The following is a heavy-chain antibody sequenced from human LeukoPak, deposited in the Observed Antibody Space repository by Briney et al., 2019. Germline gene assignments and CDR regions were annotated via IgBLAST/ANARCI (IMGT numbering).Heavy chain of an antibody. D-gene: IGHD4-23*01. CDR1: GFTFSYHN. J-gene: IGHJ4*02. Sequence: GGSLRLSCAASGFTFSYHNMNWVRQAPGKRVEWVSSFCGSSSYIYCAYSVKGRFTISRDNAKNSLYLQMNSLRAEDTAVYYCARGGQTSVVTQSDYWGRGTLVTVSS. V-gene: IGHV3-21*01. CDR2: FCGSSSYI. CDR3: ARGGQTSVVTQSDY.